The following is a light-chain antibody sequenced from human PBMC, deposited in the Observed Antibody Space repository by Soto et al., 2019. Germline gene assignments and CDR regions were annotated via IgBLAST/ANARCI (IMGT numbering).Light chain of an antibody. CDR3: QQYNTWPPGIT. V-gene: IGKV3D-15*01. CDR1: QSVSSN. J-gene: IGKJ4*01. Sequence: ETVMTQSPATLSVSPGERATISCRASQSVSSNLAWYQQKPGQPPRLLIYGASARATGIPARFGGSGSGTEFTLTISSPQSEDFAMYYCQQYNTWPPGITFGGGTKVQIK. CDR2: GAS.